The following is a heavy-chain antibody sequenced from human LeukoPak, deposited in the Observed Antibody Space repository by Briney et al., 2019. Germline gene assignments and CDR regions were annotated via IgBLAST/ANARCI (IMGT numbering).Heavy chain of an antibody. CDR2: ITNSDTTT. CDR1: GRTFSSYA. Sequence: GGSLRLSCAASGRTFSSYAMTWVRQAPGKGLEWVSSITNSDTTTYYAASVEGRFTVSTDSSKNTLYLQMNSLRAEDTAIYYCAKRTSVTWGCFDYWGQGTLVTVSS. D-gene: IGHD4-17*01. J-gene: IGHJ4*02. CDR3: AKRTSVTWGCFDY. V-gene: IGHV3-23*01.